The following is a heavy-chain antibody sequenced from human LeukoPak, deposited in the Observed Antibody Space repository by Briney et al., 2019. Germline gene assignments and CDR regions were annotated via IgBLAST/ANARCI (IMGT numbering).Heavy chain of an antibody. D-gene: IGHD4-17*01. V-gene: IGHV1-24*01. Sequence: ASVKVSCKVSGYTLTELSMHWVRQAPGKELEWMGGFDPEDGETIYAQKFQGRVTMTEDTSTDTAYMELSSLRCEDTAVYYCATFSDYGDYHFAYWGQGTLVTVSS. CDR1: GYTLTELS. CDR3: ATFSDYGDYHFAY. CDR2: FDPEDGET. J-gene: IGHJ4*02.